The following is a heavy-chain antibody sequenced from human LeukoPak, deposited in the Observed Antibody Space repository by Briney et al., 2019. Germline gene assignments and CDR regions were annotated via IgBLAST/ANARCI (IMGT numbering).Heavy chain of an antibody. J-gene: IGHJ4*02. CDR3: ANSHTSSWYYCNH. V-gene: IGHV3-30*18. D-gene: IGHD6-13*01. Sequence: PGGSLRLSCAASGFTFSIYGMHWVRQAPGKGLEWVAVMSYDGSNKYYADSVKGRFTISRDNSKNTLYLQLNSLRAEDTAVYYCANSHTSSWYYCNHWGQGTLVTVSS. CDR1: GFTFSIYG. CDR2: MSYDGSNK.